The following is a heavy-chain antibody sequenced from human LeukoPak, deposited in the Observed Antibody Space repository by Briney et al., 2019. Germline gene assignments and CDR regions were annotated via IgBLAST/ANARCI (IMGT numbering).Heavy chain of an antibody. CDR3: AKTQLVGSYHPPGY. CDR1: GFTFSSYG. D-gene: IGHD1-26*01. V-gene: IGHV3-30*18. J-gene: IGHJ4*02. Sequence: GGSLRLSCAASGFTFSSYGMFWVRQAPGKGLEWVALISYDGDTEYYADSVKGRFTISRDNSKNTLYLQMNDLSPEDTAVYYCAKTQLVGSYHPPGYCGQGTLVTVSS. CDR2: ISYDGDTE.